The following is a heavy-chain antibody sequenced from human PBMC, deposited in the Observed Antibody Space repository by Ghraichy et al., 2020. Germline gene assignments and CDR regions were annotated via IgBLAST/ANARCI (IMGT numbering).Heavy chain of an antibody. J-gene: IGHJ6*03. CDR2: IFPTGIT. D-gene: IGHD2-2*01. Sequence: SETLSLTCSVSGGSINSGGFYWSWLRQHPEKGLEWIGYIFPTGITYYNPSFESRVIMSVDTSKMQFSLKLNSVTAADTAVYYCARTYPPLYHYYMDVWGKGTTLIVSS. V-gene: IGHV4-31*03. CDR3: ARTYPPLYHYYMDV. CDR1: GGSINSGGFY.